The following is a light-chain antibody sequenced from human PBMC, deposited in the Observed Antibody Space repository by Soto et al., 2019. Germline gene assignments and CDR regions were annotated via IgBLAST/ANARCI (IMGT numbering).Light chain of an antibody. V-gene: IGKV2-28*01. CDR2: LGS. J-gene: IGKJ1*01. CDR3: MQALQTSWT. CDR1: QSLLHSNGYNY. Sequence: DIVMTQSPLSLPVTPGEPASLSSRSSQSLLHSNGYNYLDWYLQKPGQSPQLLIYLGSNRASGVPDRFSGSGSGTDFTLKISRVEAEDVGVYYCMQALQTSWTFGQGTKVEIK.